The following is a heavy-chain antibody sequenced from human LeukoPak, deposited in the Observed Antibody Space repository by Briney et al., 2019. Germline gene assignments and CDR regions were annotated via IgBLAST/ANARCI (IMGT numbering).Heavy chain of an antibody. Sequence: GGSLRLSCAASGFTFSSYAMSWVRRAPGKGLEWVSAISGSGGSTYHADSVKGRFTISRDNSKNTLYLQMNSLRAEDTAVYYCAKERVAAASNPYFDYWGQGTLVTVSS. D-gene: IGHD6-13*01. CDR1: GFTFSSYA. V-gene: IGHV3-23*01. J-gene: IGHJ4*02. CDR3: AKERVAAASNPYFDY. CDR2: ISGSGGST.